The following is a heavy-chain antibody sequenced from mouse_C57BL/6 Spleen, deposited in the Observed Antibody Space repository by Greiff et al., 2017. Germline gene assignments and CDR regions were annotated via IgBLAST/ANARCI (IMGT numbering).Heavy chain of an antibody. J-gene: IGHJ2*01. CDR1: GFTFSSYA. CDR3: ARDATIVTSFDY. Sequence: DVKLEESGGGLVQPGGSLKLSCAASGFTFSSYAMSWVRQTPEKRLEWVATISDGGSYTYYPENVKGRFTISRDNDKNKLYLQMSHLKSEDTAMYYCARDATIVTSFDYWGQGTTLTVSS. D-gene: IGHD2-5*01. CDR2: ISDGGSYT. V-gene: IGHV5-4*01.